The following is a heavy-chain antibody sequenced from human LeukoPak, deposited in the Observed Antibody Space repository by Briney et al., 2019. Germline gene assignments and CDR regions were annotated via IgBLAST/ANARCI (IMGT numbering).Heavy chain of an antibody. CDR2: INHSGST. Sequence: SETLSLTCAVYGGPFSGYYWSWIRQPPGKGLEWIGEINHSGSTNYNPSLKSRVTISVDTSKNQFSLKLSSVTAADTAVYYCARGWARSTIFGVVTKPNYYYMDVWGKGTTVTVSS. D-gene: IGHD3-3*01. J-gene: IGHJ6*03. CDR1: GGPFSGYY. CDR3: ARGWARSTIFGVVTKPNYYYMDV. V-gene: IGHV4-34*01.